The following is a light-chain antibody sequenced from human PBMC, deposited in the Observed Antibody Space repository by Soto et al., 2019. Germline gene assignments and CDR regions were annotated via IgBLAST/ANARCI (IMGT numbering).Light chain of an antibody. V-gene: IGKV3-15*01. J-gene: IGKJ1*01. CDR2: GAS. CDR3: QQYNKWRT. Sequence: EIVMTQSPATLSVSPGERVTISCRASESVSHSIAWYQQRTGQAPRLLISGASTRATGIPARFSGSGSGTEFTLTISRLQSEDFAIYYWQQYNKWRTFGQGTKVDLK. CDR1: ESVSHS.